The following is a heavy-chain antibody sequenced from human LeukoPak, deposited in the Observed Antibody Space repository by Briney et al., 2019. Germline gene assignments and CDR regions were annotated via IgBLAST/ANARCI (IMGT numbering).Heavy chain of an antibody. CDR3: ASSITMVPFDP. CDR2: IYYSGST. D-gene: IGHD3-10*01. Sequence: SQTLSLTCTVSGGSISSGDYYWRWIRQPPGRGLEWIGYIYYSGSTYYNPALKSRVTISVDTSKNQFSLKLSSVTAADTAVYYCASSITMVPFDPWGQGTLVTVSS. V-gene: IGHV4-30-4*01. J-gene: IGHJ5*02. CDR1: GGSISSGDYY.